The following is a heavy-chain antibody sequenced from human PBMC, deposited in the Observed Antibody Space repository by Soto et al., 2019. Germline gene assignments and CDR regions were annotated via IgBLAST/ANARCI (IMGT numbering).Heavy chain of an antibody. V-gene: IGHV4-59*08. J-gene: IGHJ4*02. Sequence: SETLSLTCTVSGASISTYYWSWIRQPPGKGPEWIAYIYYSGGSNYNPSLKSRVTISIDTSKNEFSLKLSSVTAADTAVYYCARHNNWYYDYWGQGTLVTVSS. CDR1: GASISTYY. CDR2: IYYSGGS. CDR3: ARHNNWYYDY.